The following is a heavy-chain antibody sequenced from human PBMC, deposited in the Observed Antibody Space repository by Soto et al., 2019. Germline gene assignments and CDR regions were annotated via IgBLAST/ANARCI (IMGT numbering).Heavy chain of an antibody. Sequence: QVQLVQSGAEVKKPGSSVKVSCKASGGTFTGNPISWVRQAPGRGLEWMGGIIPMFGTTNYAQKFQVRVTITADESTTTAYMELNSLRSEDTAVYYCARENSIASLSYYYGMEVWGQGTTVTVSS. CDR3: ARENSIASLSYYYGMEV. J-gene: IGHJ6*02. D-gene: IGHD6-6*01. V-gene: IGHV1-69*01. CDR1: GGTFTGNP. CDR2: IIPMFGTT.